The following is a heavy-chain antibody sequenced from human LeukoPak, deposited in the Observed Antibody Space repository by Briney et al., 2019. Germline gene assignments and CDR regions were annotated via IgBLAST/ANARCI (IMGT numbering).Heavy chain of an antibody. CDR1: GFTFSSYS. J-gene: IGHJ6*03. CDR3: ARAAGHRRANYYMDV. V-gene: IGHV3-21*01. Sequence: GGSLRLSCAASGFTFSSYSLNWVRQAPGKGLEWVSSISSSSSYIYYADSVKGRFTISRDNAKNSLYLQMNSLRAEHTAVYYCARAAGHRRANYYMDVWGKGTTVTVSS. CDR2: ISSSSSYI.